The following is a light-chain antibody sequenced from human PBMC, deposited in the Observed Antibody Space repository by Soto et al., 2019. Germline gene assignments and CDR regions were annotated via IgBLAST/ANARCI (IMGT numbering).Light chain of an antibody. V-gene: IGKV3-20*01. CDR1: QNLGTLY. Sequence: EIVLTQSPGTLSLSPGERGTLSCRASQNLGTLYVAWFQQKSGQAPRLLIYSASRRATGIPDRFTGSGSGTDFTLTINRVEPEDFAVYFCQQYAGSPRTFGQGNKV. J-gene: IGKJ1*01. CDR3: QQYAGSPRT. CDR2: SAS.